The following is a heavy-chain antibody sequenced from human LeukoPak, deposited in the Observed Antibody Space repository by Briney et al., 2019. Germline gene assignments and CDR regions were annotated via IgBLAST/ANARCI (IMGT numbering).Heavy chain of an antibody. D-gene: IGHD5-18*01. J-gene: IGHJ4*02. CDR3: ARGDRYSYGRSDY. CDR2: FYYSGST. CDR1: GGSISSYY. Sequence: SETLSLTCTVSGGSISSYYWSWIRQPPGKGLEWMGYFYYSGSTNYNPSLKSRVTISVDTSKNQFSLKLSSVTAADTAVYYCARGDRYSYGRSDYWGQGTLVTVSS. V-gene: IGHV4-59*12.